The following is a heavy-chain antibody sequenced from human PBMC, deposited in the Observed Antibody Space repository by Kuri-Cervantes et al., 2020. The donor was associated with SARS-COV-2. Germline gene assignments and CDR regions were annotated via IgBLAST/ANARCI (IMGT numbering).Heavy chain of an antibody. CDR1: GYTFTSYG. Sequence: ASVKVSCKASGYTFTSYGISWVRQAPGQGLEWMGWISAYNGNTNYAQKLQGRVTMTTDTSTSTAYMELRSLRSDDTAVYYCARGLVTILGVVNDAFDIWGQGTMVTVSS. J-gene: IGHJ3*02. V-gene: IGHV1-18*04. D-gene: IGHD3-3*01. CDR3: ARGLVTILGVVNDAFDI. CDR2: ISAYNGNT.